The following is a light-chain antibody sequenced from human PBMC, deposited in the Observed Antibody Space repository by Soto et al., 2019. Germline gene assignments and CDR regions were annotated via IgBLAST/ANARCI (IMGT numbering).Light chain of an antibody. CDR1: ETVNSY. Sequence: TQSPATLSLSPGERATLSCRASETVNSYLAWYQQKPGQAPRLLIYDVFKRATGIPARFSGSGSGTDFTLAISSLEPDDFAVYYCQHRSSWPFTFGPGTKVEIK. CDR2: DVF. V-gene: IGKV3-11*01. CDR3: QHRSSWPFT. J-gene: IGKJ3*01.